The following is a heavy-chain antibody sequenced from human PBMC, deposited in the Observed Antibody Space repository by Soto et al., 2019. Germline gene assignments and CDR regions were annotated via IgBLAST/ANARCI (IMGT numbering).Heavy chain of an antibody. D-gene: IGHD3-9*01. CDR2: IYYSGST. CDR1: GASISSGGYY. CDR3: ARGMAEEQIFYYFDY. Sequence: TLSLTCTVSGASISSGGYYWTWIRQHPGKGLEWIGYIYYSGSTYSNPSLKNRVTISVDASKSQFYLKLRSVTAADTAVYYCARGMAEEQIFYYFDYWGQGALVTVSS. J-gene: IGHJ4*02. V-gene: IGHV4-31*03.